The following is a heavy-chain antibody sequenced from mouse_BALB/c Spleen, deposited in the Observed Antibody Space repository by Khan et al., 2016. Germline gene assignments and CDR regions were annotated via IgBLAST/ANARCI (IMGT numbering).Heavy chain of an antibody. CDR1: GFTFSNYA. D-gene: IGHD1-2*01. J-gene: IGHJ4*01. CDR2: ISNGGRYI. CDR3: ARRGLDINNVYVAMDY. V-gene: IGHV5-9-3*01. Sequence: EVELVESGGGLVKPGGSLKLSCAASGFTFSNYAMSWVRQTPEKRLEWVATISNGGRYIYYPDSVKGRFTISRDNAKHTLYLQMSSLRSEDTAMYRCARRGLDINNVYVAMDYWGQGTSVTVSS.